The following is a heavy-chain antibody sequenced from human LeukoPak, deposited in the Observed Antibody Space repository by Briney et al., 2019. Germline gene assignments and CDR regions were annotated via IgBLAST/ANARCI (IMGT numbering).Heavy chain of an antibody. Sequence: GGSLRLSCAASGFTFSGYAMHWVRQAPGKGLEWVAVISYDGSNKYYADSVKGRFTISRDNSKNTLYLQMNSLRAEDTAVYYCARDSLMIPRYYFDYWGQGTLVTVSS. CDR3: ARDSLMIPRYYFDY. CDR2: ISYDGSNK. J-gene: IGHJ4*02. V-gene: IGHV3-30-3*01. D-gene: IGHD3-22*01. CDR1: GFTFSGYA.